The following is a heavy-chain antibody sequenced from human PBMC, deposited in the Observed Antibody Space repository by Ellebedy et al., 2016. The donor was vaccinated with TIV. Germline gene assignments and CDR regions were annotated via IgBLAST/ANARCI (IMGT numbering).Heavy chain of an antibody. CDR1: GVIFSGSY. CDR3: ARDKDKYMVKLLDY. V-gene: IGHV3-11*01. J-gene: IGHJ4*02. D-gene: IGHD5-18*01. CDR2: ISPSSDAI. Sequence: GESLKISCVVSGVIFSGSYMSWIRQAPGKGLEWISYISPSSDAIYYADSVKGRFTISRDNARNSLSLQMNSLRVEDTAVYYCARDKDKYMVKLLDYWGQGTLVTVSS.